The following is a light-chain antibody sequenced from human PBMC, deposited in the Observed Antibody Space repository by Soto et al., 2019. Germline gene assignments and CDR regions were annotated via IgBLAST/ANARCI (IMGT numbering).Light chain of an antibody. Sequence: DIQMTQSPSSLSASVGDRVTITCRASQSISSYLNWYQQKPGKAPKLLIYAASSLQSGVPSRFSGSGSATDFTLTISSLQPDDFATYYCQQSYSTLWTFGQGTKVDIK. CDR3: QQSYSTLWT. CDR2: AAS. CDR1: QSISSY. V-gene: IGKV1-39*01. J-gene: IGKJ1*01.